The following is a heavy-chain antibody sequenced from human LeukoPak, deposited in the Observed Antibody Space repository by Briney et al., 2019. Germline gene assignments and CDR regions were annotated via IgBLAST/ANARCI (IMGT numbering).Heavy chain of an antibody. V-gene: IGHV1-3*01. CDR2: INVGNDNK. CDR3: ASENWFDP. Sequence: ASVKVSCKASGYIFSTYKIHWVRQAPGQRLEWMGWINVGNDNKIYSQKFQDRFTITKDTPASTVYMELSSLRSEDTAVYYCASENWFDPWGQGTLVTVSS. J-gene: IGHJ5*02. CDR1: GYIFSTYK.